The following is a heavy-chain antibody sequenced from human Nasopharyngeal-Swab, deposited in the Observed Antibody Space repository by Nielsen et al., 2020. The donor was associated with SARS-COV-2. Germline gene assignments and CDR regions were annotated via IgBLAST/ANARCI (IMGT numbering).Heavy chain of an antibody. CDR2: ISGTGLST. D-gene: IGHD3-3*01. CDR3: ASRTVFGVVTFYYYFGMDV. V-gene: IGHV3-23*01. J-gene: IGHJ6*02. CDR1: GFTSSTYA. Sequence: GGSLRLSCAGSGFTSSTYAMNWVRQAPGKGLEWVSAISGTGLSTYYADSVKGRFTISRDNSENTLYLQMNSLRAEDTAVYYCASRTVFGVVTFYYYFGMDVWGQGTTVTVSS.